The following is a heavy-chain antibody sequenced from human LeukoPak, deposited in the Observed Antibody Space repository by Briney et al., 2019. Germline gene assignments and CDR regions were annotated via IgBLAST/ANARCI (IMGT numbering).Heavy chain of an antibody. J-gene: IGHJ4*02. CDR2: ISRSGVAT. Sequence: GGSLRLSCAASGFTFSSYGMSWVRQAPGKGLEWVSTISRSGVATYYANSVKGRFTISRDNSKNTVYLQMNSLRAEDTAIYYCAKHSHDGSAPYYEVQLDYWGQGTLVTVSS. V-gene: IGHV3-23*01. CDR1: GFTFSSYG. CDR3: AKHSHDGSAPYYEVQLDY. D-gene: IGHD3-22*01.